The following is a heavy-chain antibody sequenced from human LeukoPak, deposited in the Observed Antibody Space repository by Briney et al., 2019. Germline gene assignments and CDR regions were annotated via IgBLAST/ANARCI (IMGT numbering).Heavy chain of an antibody. V-gene: IGHV3-23*01. J-gene: IGHJ4*02. D-gene: IGHD2-2*01. CDR2: IIGSGGST. Sequence: GPLRLSSSASGFTFSSYAMSWFRQAPGKGVEGVSAIIGSGGSTYYADSVKGRFTISRDTSKNTLYLQMNSLRAEDTAVYYCAKAYCSSTSCLKLGGYFDYWGQGTLVTVSS. CDR1: GFTFSSYA. CDR3: AKAYCSSTSCLKLGGYFDY.